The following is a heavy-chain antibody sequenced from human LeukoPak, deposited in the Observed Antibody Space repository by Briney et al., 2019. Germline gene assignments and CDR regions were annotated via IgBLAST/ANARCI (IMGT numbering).Heavy chain of an antibody. CDR3: ARGDYDFWSGHDAFDI. Sequence: GGSLRLSCAASGFTFGSYWMHWVRQAPGKGLVWVSRINSDGSSTSYADSVKGRFTISRDNAKNTLYLQMTSLRAEDTAVYDCARGDYDFWSGHDAFDIWGQGTMVTVSS. D-gene: IGHD3-3*01. CDR1: GFTFGSYW. CDR2: INSDGSST. V-gene: IGHV3-74*01. J-gene: IGHJ3*02.